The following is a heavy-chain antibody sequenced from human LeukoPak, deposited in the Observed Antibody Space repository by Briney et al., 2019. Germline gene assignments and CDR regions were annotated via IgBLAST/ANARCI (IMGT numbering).Heavy chain of an antibody. CDR3: ARVCYRNWFDP. V-gene: IGHV1-2*02. Sequence: ASVKVSCKASGYTFTGYYMHWVRQAPGQGLEWMGWINPNSGGTNYAQKFQGRVTITADKSTSTAYMELSSLRSEDTAVYYCARVCYRNWFDPWGQGTLVTVSS. CDR1: GYTFTGYY. D-gene: IGHD2-15*01. CDR2: INPNSGGT. J-gene: IGHJ5*02.